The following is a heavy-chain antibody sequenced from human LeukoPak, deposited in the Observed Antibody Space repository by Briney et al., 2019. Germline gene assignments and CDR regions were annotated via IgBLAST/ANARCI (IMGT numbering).Heavy chain of an antibody. CDR2: IYRGGST. Sequence: PGGSLRLSCAASGFTVSSNYMSWVRQAPGKGLEWVSVIYRGGSTHYAGSVEGRFIISRDKSKNTVYLQLNSLRAEDTAVYYCARSPDYGDPYWYFDLWGRGTLVTVSS. CDR3: ARSPDYGDPYWYFDL. CDR1: GFTVSSNY. V-gene: IGHV3-53*01. J-gene: IGHJ2*01. D-gene: IGHD4-17*01.